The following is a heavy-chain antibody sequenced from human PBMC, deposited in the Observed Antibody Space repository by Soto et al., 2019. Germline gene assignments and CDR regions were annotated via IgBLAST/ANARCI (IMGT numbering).Heavy chain of an antibody. CDR1: RDTFNKYA. J-gene: IGHJ6*02. Sequence: QVQLVQSGAEVKKPGSSVKVSCKTSRDTFNKYAFTWVRQATGQGLEWMGWIIPIFSSRNYAEKFQGRVTTTADDSTSTAYMELRSLRFEDTAVYYCARSETYLGFWGQGTTVTVSS. V-gene: IGHV1-69*01. CDR2: IIPIFSSR. D-gene: IGHD3-16*01. CDR3: ARSETYLGF.